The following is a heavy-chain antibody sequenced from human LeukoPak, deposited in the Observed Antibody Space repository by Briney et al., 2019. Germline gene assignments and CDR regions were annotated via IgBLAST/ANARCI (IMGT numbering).Heavy chain of an antibody. D-gene: IGHD6-19*01. Sequence: GGSLRLSCEASGFTFSAYAMTWVRQAPGKGLEWVAVISYDGSNKYYADSVKGRFTISRDNSKDTLYLQMNSLRAEDTAVYYCARVTYSSGWNYFDYWGQGTLVTVSS. CDR3: ARVTYSSGWNYFDY. V-gene: IGHV3-30-3*01. CDR2: ISYDGSNK. CDR1: GFTFSAYA. J-gene: IGHJ4*02.